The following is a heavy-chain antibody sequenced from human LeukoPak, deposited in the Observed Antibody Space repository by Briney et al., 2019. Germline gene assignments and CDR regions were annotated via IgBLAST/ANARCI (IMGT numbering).Heavy chain of an antibody. CDR3: ARGGDNSGSVRSPFDI. CDR1: GFTFSSYS. D-gene: IGHD3-22*01. V-gene: IGHV3-21*04. Sequence: GGSLRLSCGASGFTFSSYSMNGVRQAPGKGREGVSSISICSSYIYYADSVTGPFTISRDNAKISLYLQMNTLRAEATAVYYCARGGDNSGSVRSPFDIWGQGTLVTVSS. CDR2: ISICSSYI. J-gene: IGHJ3*02.